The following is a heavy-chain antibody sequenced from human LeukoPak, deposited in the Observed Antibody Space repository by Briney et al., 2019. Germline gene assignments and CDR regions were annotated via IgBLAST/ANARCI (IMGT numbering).Heavy chain of an antibody. J-gene: IGHJ4*02. D-gene: IGHD3-10*01. CDR1: GGTISSGNYY. V-gene: IGHV4-61*02. Sequence: SETLSLTCTVSGGTISSGNYYWHWLRQPAGQGREGIVRVHSSGSTNHNPSLKSRITISRNTAKNQFSEIVRSVSAADSANYFCAKSKGDYGSGSLGYWGQGILVTVSS. CDR3: AKSKGDYGSGSLGY. CDR2: VHSSGST.